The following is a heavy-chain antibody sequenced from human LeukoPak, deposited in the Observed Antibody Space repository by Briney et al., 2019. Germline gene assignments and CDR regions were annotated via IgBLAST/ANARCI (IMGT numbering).Heavy chain of an antibody. CDR3: AKSWAGPHYGMDV. V-gene: IGHV3-23*01. CDR2: ISGSGGST. J-gene: IGHJ6*04. CDR1: GFTFSSYA. D-gene: IGHD3-10*01. Sequence: PGGSLRLSCAASGFTFSSYAMSWVRRAPGKGLEWVSAISGSGGSTNYAGSVKGRFTISRDNSKNTLYLQMNSLRAEDTAVYYCAKSWAGPHYGMDVWGKGTTVTVSS.